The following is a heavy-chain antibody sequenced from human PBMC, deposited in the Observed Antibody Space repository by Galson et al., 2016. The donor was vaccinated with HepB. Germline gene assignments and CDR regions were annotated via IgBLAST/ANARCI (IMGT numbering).Heavy chain of an antibody. CDR1: GFTFSSST. J-gene: IGHJ6*02. CDR3: ARDYCSSTYCSPTDLYYYFGMDV. CDR2: ISSSSNYI. D-gene: IGHD2-2*01. V-gene: IGHV3-21*01. Sequence: SLRLSCAASGFTFSSSTMNWVRQAPGKGLEWVPSISSSSNYIYYADSVKGRFTISRDNAKNSLNLQMDSLRAEDTALYYCARDYCSSTYCSPTDLYYYFGMDVWGQGTTVTVSS.